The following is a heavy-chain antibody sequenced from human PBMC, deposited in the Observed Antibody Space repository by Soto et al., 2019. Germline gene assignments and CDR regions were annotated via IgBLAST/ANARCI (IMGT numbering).Heavy chain of an antibody. Sequence: PSETLSLTCIVSGGSISNYYWSWIRQPPGKGLEWIGYIYYSGSTNYNPSLQSRVTISVDTSKNQFSLKLSSGTAADTAVYYCARAVLPVTASLDYWGQGTRETVSS. CDR3: ARAVLPVTASLDY. V-gene: IGHV4-59*01. CDR1: GGSISNYY. J-gene: IGHJ4*02. CDR2: IYYSGST. D-gene: IGHD2-2*01.